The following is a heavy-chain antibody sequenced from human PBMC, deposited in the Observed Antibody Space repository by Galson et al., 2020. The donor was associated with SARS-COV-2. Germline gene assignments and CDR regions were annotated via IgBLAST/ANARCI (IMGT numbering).Heavy chain of an antibody. Sequence: SVKVSCEASGGTFNNYAITWVRQAPGQGLEWMGGIIPMLGLTNYAQKFQGRVTITADKSTTTTYMELSGLRSEDTALYYCARANFYSGAWHYYLDVWGKGTTVTVSS. CDR2: IIPMLGLT. CDR1: GGTFNNYA. J-gene: IGHJ6*03. D-gene: IGHD2-2*02. CDR3: ARANFYSGAWHYYLDV. V-gene: IGHV1-69*10.